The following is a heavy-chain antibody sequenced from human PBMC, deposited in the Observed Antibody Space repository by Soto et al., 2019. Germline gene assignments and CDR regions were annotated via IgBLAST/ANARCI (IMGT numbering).Heavy chain of an antibody. V-gene: IGHV1-8*01. D-gene: IGHD6-25*01. CDR3: ARRKERSGPHYFDY. CDR1: GYTFTTYD. Sequence: ASVKVSCKAPGYTFTTYDISWVRQATGQGLEWMGWMNPYSGNTGYAQKFQGRVTVTRNTSISTVYMELSGLRPDDTAVYYCARRKERSGPHYFDYWGQGSQVTVSS. J-gene: IGHJ4*02. CDR2: MNPYSGNT.